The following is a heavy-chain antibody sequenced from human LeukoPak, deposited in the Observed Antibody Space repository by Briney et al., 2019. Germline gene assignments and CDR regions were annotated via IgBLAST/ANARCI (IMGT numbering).Heavy chain of an antibody. CDR2: IYYSGST. J-gene: IGHJ4*02. Sequence: SETLSLTCTVSGGSISSYYWSWIRQPPGKGLEWIGYIYYSGSTNYNPSLKSRVTISVDTSKNQFSLKLSSVTAADTAVYYCARGLVVTAIPVEYYFDYWGQGTLVTVSS. CDR3: ARGLVVTAIPVEYYFDY. CDR1: GGSISSYY. D-gene: IGHD2-21*02. V-gene: IGHV4-59*01.